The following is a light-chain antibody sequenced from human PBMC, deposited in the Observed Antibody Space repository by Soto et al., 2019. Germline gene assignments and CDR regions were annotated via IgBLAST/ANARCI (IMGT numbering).Light chain of an antibody. Sequence: EIVMTQSPATLSVSPGERATLSCRASQGVGYTLAWYQQKPGQTPRLLIYGASTRATGIPARFSGSGSGTEFTLTINNLQSEDFAVYYCQHYNNWPLTFGGGTKVDIK. CDR1: QGVGYT. CDR2: GAS. CDR3: QHYNNWPLT. J-gene: IGKJ4*01. V-gene: IGKV3-15*01.